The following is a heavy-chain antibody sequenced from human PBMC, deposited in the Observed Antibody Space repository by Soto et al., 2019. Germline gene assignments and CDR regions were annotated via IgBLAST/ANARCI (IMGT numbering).Heavy chain of an antibody. Sequence: PGGSLRLSCAASGFTFSSYAMSWVRQAPGKGLEWVSAISGSGGSTYYADSVKGRFTISRDNSKNALYLQMNSLRAEDTAVYYCAKPLVVVVAATRRENYYYYYYMDVWGKGTTVTVSS. CDR2: ISGSGGST. CDR1: GFTFSSYA. CDR3: AKPLVVVVAATRRENYYYYYYMDV. V-gene: IGHV3-23*01. J-gene: IGHJ6*03. D-gene: IGHD2-15*01.